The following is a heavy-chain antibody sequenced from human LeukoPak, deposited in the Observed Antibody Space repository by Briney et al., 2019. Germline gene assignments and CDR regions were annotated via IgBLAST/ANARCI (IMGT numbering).Heavy chain of an antibody. CDR1: RFTFSSYW. Sequence: PGGSLRLSCAASRFTFSSYWMSWVRQAPGKGLEWVANIKQDGSEKYYVDSVKGRFTISRDNAKNSLYLQMNSLRAEDTAVYYCARRELTVSIAAAGYYYYYGMDVWGQGTTVTVSS. D-gene: IGHD6-13*01. V-gene: IGHV3-7*03. CDR3: ARRELTVSIAAAGYYYYYGMDV. CDR2: IKQDGSEK. J-gene: IGHJ6*02.